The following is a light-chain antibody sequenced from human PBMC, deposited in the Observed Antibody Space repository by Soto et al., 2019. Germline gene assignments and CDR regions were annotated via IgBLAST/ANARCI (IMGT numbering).Light chain of an antibody. CDR3: AAWDDSLNVVI. Sequence: QSVLTQPPSASGTPGQRVTISCSGSSSNIGSNTVNWYQELPGTAPKLLIYSDNQRPSGVPDRFSGSKSGTSASLAISGLQPEDEAEYYCAAWDDSLNVVIFAGGTKLTVL. CDR2: SDN. V-gene: IGLV1-44*01. CDR1: SSNIGSNT. J-gene: IGLJ2*01.